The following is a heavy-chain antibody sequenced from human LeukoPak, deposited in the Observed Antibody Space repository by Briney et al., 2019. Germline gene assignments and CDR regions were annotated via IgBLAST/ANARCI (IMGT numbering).Heavy chain of an antibody. CDR1: GFIFSDYY. CDR2: ISSSGSGT. V-gene: IGHV3-11*04. CDR3: ARDGGTTFGVVTPYFDY. J-gene: IGHJ4*02. Sequence: GGSLRLSCTASGFIFSDYYMSWIRQAPGKGLEWVSYISSSGSGTYHADSVKGRFTISRDNAKNSLFLQMNSLRVEDTAVYYCARDGGTTFGVVTPYFDYWGQGTLVTVSS. D-gene: IGHD3-3*01.